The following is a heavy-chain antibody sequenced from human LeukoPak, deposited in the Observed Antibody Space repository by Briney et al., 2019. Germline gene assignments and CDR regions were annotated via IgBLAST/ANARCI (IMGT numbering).Heavy chain of an antibody. V-gene: IGHV4-34*01. D-gene: IGHD2-2*01. J-gene: IGHJ6*03. Sequence: SETLSLTCAVYGGSFSGYYWSRIRQPPGKGLEWIGEINHSGSTNYNPSLKSRVTISVDTSKSQFSLKLSSVTAADTAVYYCARGRQLPFYYYYYMDVWGKGTTVTVSS. CDR2: INHSGST. CDR1: GGSFSGYY. CDR3: ARGRQLPFYYYYYMDV.